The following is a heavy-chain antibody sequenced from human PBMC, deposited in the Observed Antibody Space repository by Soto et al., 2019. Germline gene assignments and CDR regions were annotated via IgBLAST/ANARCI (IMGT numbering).Heavy chain of an antibody. Sequence: SETRSLTCIVSGGSIGTYYWTWTRQPPGKGLEWIGCIYNGAITNYNPSLKSRVTISVDTSKNQFSLKLTSVTAADTAVYYCARDDSERPATYWGQGTLVT. D-gene: IGHD3-10*01. J-gene: IGHJ4*02. V-gene: IGHV4-59*01. CDR3: ARDDSERPATY. CDR2: IYNGAIT. CDR1: GGSIGTYY.